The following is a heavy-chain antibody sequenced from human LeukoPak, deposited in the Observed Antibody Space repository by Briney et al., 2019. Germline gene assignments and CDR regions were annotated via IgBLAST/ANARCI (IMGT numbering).Heavy chain of an antibody. D-gene: IGHD2-15*01. CDR1: GFTFSTYS. V-gene: IGHV3-21*01. J-gene: IGHJ6*03. CDR3: ARGGGCSGGSCYHDLGYYYYMDV. CDR2: ITFSSSYI. Sequence: NPGGSLRLSCAASGFTFSTYSVNWVRQAPGKGLEWVSSITFSSSYIYYGDSVKGRFTISRDNARNSLYLQMSSLRAEDTAVYYCARGGGCSGGSCYHDLGYYYYMDVWGKGATVTVSS.